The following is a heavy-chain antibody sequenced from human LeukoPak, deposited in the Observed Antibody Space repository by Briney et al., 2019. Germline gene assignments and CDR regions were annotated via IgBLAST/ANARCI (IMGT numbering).Heavy chain of an antibody. J-gene: IGHJ6*02. V-gene: IGHV3-7*03. CDR2: IKQDGSEK. D-gene: IGHD3-3*01. CDR1: GFTFSSYW. Sequence: GGSLRLSCAASGFTFSSYWMSWVRQAPGKGLEWVANIKQDGSEKYYVDSVKGRFTISRDNAKNSLYLQMNSQRAEDTAVYYCARGAPYAPYYDFWSGYYPSRGGYYYYGMDVRGQGTTVTVSS. CDR3: ARGAPYAPYYDFWSGYYPSRGGYYYYGMDV.